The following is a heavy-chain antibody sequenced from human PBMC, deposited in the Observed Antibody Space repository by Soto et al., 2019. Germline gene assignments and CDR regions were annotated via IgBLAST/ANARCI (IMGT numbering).Heavy chain of an antibody. CDR3: ARVLQLVPHYYGMDV. V-gene: IGHV3-33*01. D-gene: IGHD6-6*01. Sequence: QVQLVESGGGVVQPGRSLRLSCAASGFTFSSYGMHWVRQAPGKGLEWVAVIWYDGSNKYYADSVKGRFTISRDNSKNTLYLQMNRLRAEDTAVYYCARVLQLVPHYYGMDVWGQGTTVTVSS. CDR2: IWYDGSNK. CDR1: GFTFSSYG. J-gene: IGHJ6*02.